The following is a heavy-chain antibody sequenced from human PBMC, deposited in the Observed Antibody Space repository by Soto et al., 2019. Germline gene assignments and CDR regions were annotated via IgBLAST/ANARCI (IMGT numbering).Heavy chain of an antibody. CDR3: ARERPDGARLDP. J-gene: IGHJ5*02. V-gene: IGHV4-30-4*01. Sequence: QLQLQESGPGLVKPSQTLSLTCTVSGGSISSGDYYWSWIRQPPGKGLEWIGYIYYTGSTYYSPSPKSPVTRSVDTSRTQFSLKLSSVTAADTAVYCCARERPDGARLDPWGQGTLVTVSS. CDR1: GGSISSGDYY. D-gene: IGHD6-6*01. CDR2: IYYTGST.